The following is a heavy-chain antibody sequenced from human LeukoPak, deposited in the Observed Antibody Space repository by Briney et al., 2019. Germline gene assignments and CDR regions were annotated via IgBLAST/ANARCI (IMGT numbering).Heavy chain of an antibody. CDR3: ARDGPAQMVDFDY. V-gene: IGHV1-2*02. Sequence: ASVKVSCKASGYTFTGSGWYLYWLRQAPGQGLECVGWIHPNNGATLYAQKFQGRVAMTTDTSISTAYMELSRLRPDDTAMYYCARDGPAQMVDFDYWGQGTLVAVSS. D-gene: IGHD3-10*01. CDR2: IHPNNGAT. CDR1: GYTFTGSGWY. J-gene: IGHJ4*02.